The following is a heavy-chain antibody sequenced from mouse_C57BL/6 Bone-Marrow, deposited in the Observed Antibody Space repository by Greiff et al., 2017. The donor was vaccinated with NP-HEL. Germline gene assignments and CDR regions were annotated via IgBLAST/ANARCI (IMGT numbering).Heavy chain of an antibody. J-gene: IGHJ2*01. D-gene: IGHD5-1*01. V-gene: IGHV1-42*01. CDR3: ARGRVRPGFDY. Sequence: EVQLQQSGPELVKPGASVKISCKASGYSFTGYYMNWVKQSPEKSLEWIGEINPSTGGTTYNQKFKAKATLTVDKSSSTAYMQLKSLTSEDSAVYYCARGRVRPGFDYWGKGTTLTVSS. CDR1: GYSFTGYY. CDR2: INPSTGGT.